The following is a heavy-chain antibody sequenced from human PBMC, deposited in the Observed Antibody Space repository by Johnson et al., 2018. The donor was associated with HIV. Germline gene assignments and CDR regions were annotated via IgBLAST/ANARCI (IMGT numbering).Heavy chain of an antibody. CDR1: GFTFSSYG. V-gene: IGHV3-30*02. Sequence: QVQLVESGGGVVQPGGSLRLSCAASGFTFSSYGMHWVRQAPGKGLEWVAFIRYDGSNKYYADSVKGRFTISRDNSKNTLYLQMNSLRAEDTAVYYCARVTNDAFDIWGQGTMVTVSS. CDR2: IRYDGSNK. J-gene: IGHJ3*02. CDR3: ARVTNDAFDI.